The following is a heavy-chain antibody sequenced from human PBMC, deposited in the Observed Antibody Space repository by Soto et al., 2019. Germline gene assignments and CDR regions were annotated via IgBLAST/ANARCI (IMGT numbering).Heavy chain of an antibody. CDR2: IMPIFRAP. CDR3: ASWLKGPDIGNYYYGMDV. V-gene: IGHV1-69*12. Sequence: QVQLVQSGAEVKKPGSSVKVSCKASGGAFSDYAFSWVRQAPGQGLEWLGGIMPIFRAPDYAQKFQGRVTNTADEFTRTAYMEMNSLSSEDTAVYYCASWLKGPDIGNYYYGMDVWGQGTTVTVS. D-gene: IGHD2-15*01. CDR1: GGAFSDYA. J-gene: IGHJ6*02.